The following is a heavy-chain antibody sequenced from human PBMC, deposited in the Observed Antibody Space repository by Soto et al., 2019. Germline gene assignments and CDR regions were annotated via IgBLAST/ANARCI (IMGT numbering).Heavy chain of an antibody. CDR1: GGSISSYY. V-gene: IGHV4-59*01. D-gene: IGHD3-9*01. CDR3: ARDLATGNYYYYGMEV. J-gene: IGHJ6*02. CDR2: IYYSGST. Sequence: PSETLSLTCTVSGGSISSYYWSWIRQPPGKGLEWIGYIYYSGSTNYNPSLKSRVTISVDTSKNQFSLKLSSVTAADTAVYYCARDLATGNYYYYGMEVWGQGTTVTVSS.